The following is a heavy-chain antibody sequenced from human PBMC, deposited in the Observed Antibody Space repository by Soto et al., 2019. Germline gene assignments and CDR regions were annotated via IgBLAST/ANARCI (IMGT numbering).Heavy chain of an antibody. J-gene: IGHJ4*02. V-gene: IGHV4-59*01. CDR1: GPSIRNYN. CDR3: ARDQNGSPHFDY. CDR2: SYYSGST. Sequence: QVHLQESGPGLVKPSETLSLTCTVSGPSIRNYNWTWIRQPPGKGLEWIGFSYYSGSTNYNPPLNSRVTMSVDTSKNQFSLKLTSVTAADTAVYYCARDQNGSPHFDYWGQGILVTVSS. D-gene: IGHD1-26*01.